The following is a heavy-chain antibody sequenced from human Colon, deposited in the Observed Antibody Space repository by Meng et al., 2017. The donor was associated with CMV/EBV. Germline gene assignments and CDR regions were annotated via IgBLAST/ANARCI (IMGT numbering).Heavy chain of an antibody. J-gene: IGHJ6*02. Sequence: GESLKISCAASGFTFSSYAMRWVRQAPGKGLEWVSGISGSGSSKYYADSVKGRFTISRDNAKNSLYLQMNSLRVEDTALYYCAKDITTVVGGGGDGMDVWGQGTTVTVSS. V-gene: IGHV3-23*01. CDR3: AKDITTVVGGGGDGMDV. CDR2: ISGSGSSK. CDR1: GFTFSSYA. D-gene: IGHD3-22*01.